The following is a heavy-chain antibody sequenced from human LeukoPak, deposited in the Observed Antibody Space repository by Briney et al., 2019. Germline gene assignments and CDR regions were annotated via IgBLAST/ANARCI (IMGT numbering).Heavy chain of an antibody. Sequence: GGSLKLSCAASGFTFSSYSMNWVRQAPGKGLEWVSSISSSSSYIYYADSVKGRFTISRDNAKNSLYLQMNSLRAEDTAVYYCARDGLGTLDYWGQGTLVTVSS. CDR2: ISSSSSYI. V-gene: IGHV3-21*01. J-gene: IGHJ4*02. CDR3: ARDGLGTLDY. D-gene: IGHD1-1*01. CDR1: GFTFSSYS.